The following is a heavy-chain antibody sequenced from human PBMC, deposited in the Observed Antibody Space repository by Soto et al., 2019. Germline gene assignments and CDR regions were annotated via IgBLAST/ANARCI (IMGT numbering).Heavy chain of an antibody. Sequence: ASVKVSCKVSGYTLTELSMHWVRQAPGKGLEWMGGFDPGDGETIYAQKFQGRVTMTEDTSTDTAYMELSSLRSEDTAVYYCATTGPRTDYYDSSGYYYSDYWGQGTLVTVSS. J-gene: IGHJ4*02. D-gene: IGHD3-22*01. V-gene: IGHV1-24*01. CDR1: GYTLTELS. CDR3: ATTGPRTDYYDSSGYYYSDY. CDR2: FDPGDGET.